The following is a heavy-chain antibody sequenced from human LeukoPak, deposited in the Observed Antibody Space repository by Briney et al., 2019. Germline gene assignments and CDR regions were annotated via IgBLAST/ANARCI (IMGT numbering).Heavy chain of an antibody. D-gene: IGHD6-13*01. CDR1: GFTFDDYA. CDR3: AKGDTGYSSTRLDS. J-gene: IGHJ4*02. Sequence: GRSLRLSCAASGFTFDDYAMHWVRQVPGKGLEWVSDITWNGGNIAYADSVKGRFTISRDNAKTSLYLQMNSLRVEDTALYYCAKGDTGYSSTRLDSWGQGTLVTVSS. V-gene: IGHV3-9*01. CDR2: ITWNGGNI.